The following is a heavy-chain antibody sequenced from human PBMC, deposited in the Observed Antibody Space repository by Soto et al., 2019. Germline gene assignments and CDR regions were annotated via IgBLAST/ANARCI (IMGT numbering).Heavy chain of an antibody. V-gene: IGHV3-74*01. CDR3: ARGDTSVAGPY. D-gene: IGHD6-19*01. Sequence: PGGSLRLSCAASGFTFNTYWMHWVRQAPGKGLMWVSHINVDGSGTGYADSVKGRFTISRDNAKNTVYLQMSGLRADDTAVYYCARGDTSVAGPYWGQGTLVTVSS. CDR1: GFTFNTYW. CDR2: INVDGSGT. J-gene: IGHJ4*02.